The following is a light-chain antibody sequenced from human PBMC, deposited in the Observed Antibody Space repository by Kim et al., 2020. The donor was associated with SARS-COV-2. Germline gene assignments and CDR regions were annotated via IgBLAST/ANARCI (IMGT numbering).Light chain of an antibody. V-gene: IGKV3-15*01. CDR3: QQYNNWPPMYT. CDR1: RILGSN. Sequence: SRGEAAPLSWRARRILGSNLAWYQQKPGQAPRLLIYGASTRAPGIPATFSGSGSGTEFTLTISSLQSEDFAVYYCQQYNNWPPMYTFGQGTKLEI. CDR2: GAS. J-gene: IGKJ2*01.